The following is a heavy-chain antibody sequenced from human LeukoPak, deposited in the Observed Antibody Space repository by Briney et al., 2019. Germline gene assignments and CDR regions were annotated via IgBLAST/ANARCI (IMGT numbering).Heavy chain of an antibody. Sequence: PGGSLRLSCAASGSTFSDYYMSWIRQAPGKGLEWVSYISSSSSYTNYADSVKGRFTISRDNAKNSLYLQMNSLRAEDTAVYYCARDLDGVSFDYWGQGTLVTVSS. CDR3: ARDLDGVSFDY. V-gene: IGHV3-11*06. CDR1: GSTFSDYY. CDR2: ISSSSSYT. J-gene: IGHJ4*02. D-gene: IGHD1-1*01.